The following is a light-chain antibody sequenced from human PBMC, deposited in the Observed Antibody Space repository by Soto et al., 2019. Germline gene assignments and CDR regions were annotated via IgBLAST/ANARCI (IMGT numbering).Light chain of an antibody. CDR1: QSVSSN. Sequence: EIVMTQSPATLSVSPGERATLSCRASQSVSSNLAWYQQKPGQAPRLLINGASTRASGIPARFSGSGSGTEFTLTVSSLQSEDFGVYYCQQYNNWPLLTFGGGTKVEIK. CDR2: GAS. CDR3: QQYNNWPLLT. V-gene: IGKV3-15*01. J-gene: IGKJ4*02.